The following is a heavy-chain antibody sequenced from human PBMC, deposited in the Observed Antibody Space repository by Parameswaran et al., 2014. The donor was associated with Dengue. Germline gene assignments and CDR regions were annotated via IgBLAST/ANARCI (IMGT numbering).Heavy chain of an antibody. D-gene: IGHD3-3*01. Sequence: WVRQAPGQGLEWMGWINTNTGNPTYAQGFTGRFVFSLDTSVSTAYLQISSLKAEDTAVYYCARVESRLIRDYDFWSLRYWGQGTLVTVSS. J-gene: IGHJ4*02. V-gene: IGHV7-4-1*02. CDR3: ARVESRLIRDYDFWSLRY. CDR2: INTNTGNP.